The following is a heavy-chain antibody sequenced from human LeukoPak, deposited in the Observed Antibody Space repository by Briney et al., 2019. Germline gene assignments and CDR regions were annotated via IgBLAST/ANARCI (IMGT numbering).Heavy chain of an antibody. CDR1: GFTFSSYW. CDR3: ARDWGLDAFDI. V-gene: IGHV3-7*01. CDR2: IKQDGSEK. D-gene: IGHD7-27*01. J-gene: IGHJ3*02. Sequence: GGSLRLSCAASGFTFSSYWMSWVRQVPGKGLEWVANIKQDGSEKYYVDSVKGRFTISRDNAKNSLYLQMNSLRAEDTAVYYCARDWGLDAFDIWGQGTMVTVSS.